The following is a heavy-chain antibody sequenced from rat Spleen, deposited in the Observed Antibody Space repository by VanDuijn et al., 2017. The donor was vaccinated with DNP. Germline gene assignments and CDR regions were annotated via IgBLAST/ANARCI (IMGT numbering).Heavy chain of an antibody. CDR3: TRRTVAAGYFDY. Sequence: QVQLKESGPGLVQPSQTLSLTCTVAGFSLTIYNVHWVRQPPGKGLEWVGAIWGYGTTDYDSTLRSRLSISRDTSRSQVFLKMNSLQTEDTAIYFCTRRTVAAGYFDYWGQGVMVTVSS. CDR2: IWGYGTT. CDR1: GFSLTIYN. D-gene: IGHD1-3*01. J-gene: IGHJ2*01. V-gene: IGHV2-15*01.